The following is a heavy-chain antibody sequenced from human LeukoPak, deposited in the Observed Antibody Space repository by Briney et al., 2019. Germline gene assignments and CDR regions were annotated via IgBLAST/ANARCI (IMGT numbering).Heavy chain of an antibody. CDR1: GYTFTSNY. V-gene: IGHV1-46*01. Sequence: ASVKVSCKAFGYTFTSNYMHWVRQAPGQGPEWMGVISPSGGSTTYATKFQGRVTLTRDMSTSTAYMELSSLRSEDTAVYYCARDSLGFGGSTNSTDYWGQGTLVTVSS. D-gene: IGHD3-16*01. CDR2: ISPSGGST. CDR3: ARDSLGFGGSTNSTDY. J-gene: IGHJ4*02.